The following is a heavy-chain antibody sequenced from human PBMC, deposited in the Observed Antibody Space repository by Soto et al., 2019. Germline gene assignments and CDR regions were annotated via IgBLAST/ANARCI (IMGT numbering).Heavy chain of an antibody. CDR2: MNPNSGNT. V-gene: IGHV1-8*01. J-gene: IGHJ6*03. Sequence: SVKVSCKASVYTFTSYDINWVRQATGQGLEWMGWMNPNSGNTGYAQKFQGRVTMTRNTSISTAYMELSSLRSEDTAVYYCAREGITTQNNYYYYYYMDVWGKGTTVTV. D-gene: IGHD4-4*01. CDR1: VYTFTSYD. CDR3: AREGITTQNNYYYYYYMDV.